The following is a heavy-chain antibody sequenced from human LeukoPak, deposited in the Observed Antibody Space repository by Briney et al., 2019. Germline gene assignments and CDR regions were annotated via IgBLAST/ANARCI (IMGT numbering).Heavy chain of an antibody. CDR3: ARQLWNYFDY. V-gene: IGHV4-59*08. CDR2: IYYSGST. Sequence: PSETLSPTCTVSGGSISSYYWSWSRQPPGKGLEWIGYIYYSGSTNYNPSLKSRVTISVDTSKNQFSLKLSSVTAADTAVYYCARQLWNYFDYWGQGKLASVSS. CDR1: GGSISSYY. D-gene: IGHD5-18*01. J-gene: IGHJ4*02.